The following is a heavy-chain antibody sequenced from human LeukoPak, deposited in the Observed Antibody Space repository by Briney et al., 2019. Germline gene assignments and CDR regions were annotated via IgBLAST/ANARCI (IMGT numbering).Heavy chain of an antibody. D-gene: IGHD1-26*01. CDR1: GYSISSGYY. CDR2: IYHSAST. CDR3: ARHPDTGIVGATRDAFDI. Sequence: SETLSLTCAVCGYSISSGYYWGWIRQPPGKGLEWIGTIYHSASTYYNASLKSRVSISVDTSKNQFSLKLSSVTAADTAVYYCARHPDTGIVGATRDAFDIWGQGTMVTVSS. J-gene: IGHJ3*02. V-gene: IGHV4-38-2*01.